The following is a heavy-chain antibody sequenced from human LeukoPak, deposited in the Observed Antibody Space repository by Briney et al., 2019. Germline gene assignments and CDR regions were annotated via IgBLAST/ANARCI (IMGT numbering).Heavy chain of an antibody. CDR2: IKQDGSEK. CDR1: GFTFSSYW. D-gene: IGHD2-2*01. CDR3: AREARVPSNQLLHYYYGMDV. J-gene: IGHJ6*02. Sequence: GGSLRLSCAASGFTFSSYWMSWVRQAPGKGLEWVANIKQDGSEKYYVDSVKGRFTISRDNAKNSLYLQMNSLRAEDTAVYYCAREARVPSNQLLHYYYGMDVWGQGTTVTVSS. V-gene: IGHV3-7*01.